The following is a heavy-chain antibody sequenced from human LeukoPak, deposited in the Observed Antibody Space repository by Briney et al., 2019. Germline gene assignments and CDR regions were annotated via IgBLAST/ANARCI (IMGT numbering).Heavy chain of an antibody. CDR3: TKVRGYRYGPFDY. CDR1: GFTFDDFA. Sequence: GGSLRLSCAASGFTFDDFAIHWVRQAPGKGLEWVSGISWNSVTIGYADSVKGRFTISRDNAKNSLYLQMNSLRPEDTALYFCTKVRGYRYGPFDYWGQGTLVTVSS. V-gene: IGHV3-9*01. J-gene: IGHJ4*02. D-gene: IGHD5-18*01. CDR2: ISWNSVTI.